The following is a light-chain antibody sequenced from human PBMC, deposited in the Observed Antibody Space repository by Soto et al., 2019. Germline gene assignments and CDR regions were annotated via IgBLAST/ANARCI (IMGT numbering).Light chain of an antibody. CDR2: KAT. Sequence: DIQMTQSPSTLSASVGDGVTITCRASQNIGSWLAWYQQKPGEAPKLLISKATNLQSGVPSRFSGSGSGTDFSLTISSLQPVDSATYFCQQYNDFRYSFGPGTKVDIK. J-gene: IGKJ2*01. CDR3: QQYNDFRYS. V-gene: IGKV1-5*03. CDR1: QNIGSW.